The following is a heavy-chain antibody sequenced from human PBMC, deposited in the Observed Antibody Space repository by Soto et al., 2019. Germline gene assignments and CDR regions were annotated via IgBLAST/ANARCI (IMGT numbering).Heavy chain of an antibody. Sequence: GESLKISCAASGFTFSSYAMSWVRQAPGKGLEWVSAISGSGGSTYYADSVKGRFTISRDNSKNTLYLQMNSLRAEDTAVYYCAKEGELELLNWFDPWGQGTLVTVSS. D-gene: IGHD1-7*01. CDR1: GFTFSSYA. J-gene: IGHJ5*02. CDR2: ISGSGGST. V-gene: IGHV3-23*01. CDR3: AKEGELELLNWFDP.